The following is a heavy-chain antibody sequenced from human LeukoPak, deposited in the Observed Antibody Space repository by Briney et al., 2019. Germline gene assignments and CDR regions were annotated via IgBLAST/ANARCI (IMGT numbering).Heavy chain of an antibody. D-gene: IGHD3-22*01. CDR2: ISSSGST. CDR3: ARGPYSYDSSVAFDI. CDR1: GDSISSGANY. J-gene: IGHJ3*02. Sequence: SQTLSLTCTVSGDSISSGANYWGWIRQPAGKGLEWIGRISSSGSTNYNPSLKSRVTISVDTSKTQFSLKLSSVTAADTAVYFCARGPYSYDSSVAFDIWGEARMVTVSS. V-gene: IGHV4-61*02.